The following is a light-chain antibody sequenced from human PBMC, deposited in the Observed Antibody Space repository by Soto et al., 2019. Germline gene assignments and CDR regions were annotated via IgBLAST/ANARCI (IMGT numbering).Light chain of an antibody. V-gene: IGLV3-21*04. CDR1: NIGSKS. CDR3: QVWDSSSDHVV. CDR2: YDN. J-gene: IGLJ2*01. Sequence: SYELTQPPSVSVAPGKTARITCGGNNIGSKSVHWYQQKPGQAPVLVIYYDNYRPSGIPERFSGSNSGNTANLTISRVEAGDEADYYCQVWDSSSDHVVFGGGTKLTVL.